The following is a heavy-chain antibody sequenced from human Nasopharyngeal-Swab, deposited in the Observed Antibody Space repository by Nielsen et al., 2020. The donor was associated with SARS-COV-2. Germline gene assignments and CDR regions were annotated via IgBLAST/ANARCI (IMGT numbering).Heavy chain of an antibody. J-gene: IGHJ5*02. CDR3: ARGYWGNGVCSGP. V-gene: IGHV1-18*01. CDR2: IGAYNGNT. CDR1: GYTFTSYG. D-gene: IGHD2-8*01. Sequence: VKVSCKASGYTFTSYGISWVRQAPGQGLEWMGWIGAYNGNTNYAQKLQGRVTMTTDTSASTAYMELSSLRSEDTAVYYCARGYWGNGVCSGPWGQGTLVTVSS.